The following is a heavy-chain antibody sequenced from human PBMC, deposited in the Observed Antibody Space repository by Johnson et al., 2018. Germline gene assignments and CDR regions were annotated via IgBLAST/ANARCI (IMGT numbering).Heavy chain of an antibody. Sequence: VQLVESGGGVARPGGSLRLSCAASGFTFDDYGMSWVRQAPGKGLEWVSDINWNGDSTGYADSVKGRFTISRDNAKNSLYLQMNSLRVGDTALYHCASRVGTWGSGFHWFDPWGQGTLVTVSS. V-gene: IGHV3-20*01. CDR2: INWNGDST. CDR3: ASRVGTWGSGFHWFDP. D-gene: IGHD1-26*01. CDR1: GFTFDDYG. J-gene: IGHJ5*02.